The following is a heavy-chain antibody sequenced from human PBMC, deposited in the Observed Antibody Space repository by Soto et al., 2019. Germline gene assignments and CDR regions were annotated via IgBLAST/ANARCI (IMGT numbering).Heavy chain of an antibody. CDR1: GFTFSSYA. Sequence: GGSLRLSCAASGFTFSSYAMSWVRQAPEKGLEWVSAISGSGGSTYYADSVKGRFTISRDNSKNTLYLQMNSLRAEDTAVYYCAKRGVGATGWKGFDYWGQGTLVTVSS. V-gene: IGHV3-23*01. D-gene: IGHD1-26*01. CDR2: ISGSGGST. J-gene: IGHJ4*02. CDR3: AKRGVGATGWKGFDY.